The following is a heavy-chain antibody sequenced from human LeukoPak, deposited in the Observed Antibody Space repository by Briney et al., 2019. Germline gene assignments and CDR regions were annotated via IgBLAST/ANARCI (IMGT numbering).Heavy chain of an antibody. V-gene: IGHV3-23*01. Sequence: GRSLRLSCAVSGITLSNYGMSWLSQAPGKGLEWVAGISDSGGRTNYADSVKGRFTISRDNPKNTLYLQMNSLRVEDTAVYFCAKRGVVIRVILVGFHKEANYFDSWGQGALVTVSS. CDR1: GITLSNYG. CDR3: AKRGVVIRVILVGFHKEANYFDS. D-gene: IGHD3-22*01. J-gene: IGHJ4*02. CDR2: ISDSGGRT.